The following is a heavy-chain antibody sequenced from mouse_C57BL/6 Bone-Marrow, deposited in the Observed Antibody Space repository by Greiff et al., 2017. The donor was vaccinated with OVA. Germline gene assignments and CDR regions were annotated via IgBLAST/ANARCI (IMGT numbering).Heavy chain of an antibody. CDR2: IWSDGST. D-gene: IGHD2-5*01. CDR1: GFSLTSYG. J-gene: IGHJ1*03. Sequence: VKLVESGPGLVAPSQSLSITCTVSGFSLTSYGVHWVRQPPGKGLGWLVVIWSDGSTTYNSALKSRLSISKDNSKSQVFLKMNSLQTDDTAMYYCARSYYSNWYFDVWGTGTTVTVSS. V-gene: IGHV2-6*03. CDR3: ARSYYSNWYFDV.